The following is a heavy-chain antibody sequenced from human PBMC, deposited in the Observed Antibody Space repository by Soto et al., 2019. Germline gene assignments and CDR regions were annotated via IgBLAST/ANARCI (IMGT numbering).Heavy chain of an antibody. Sequence: SVKVSCKASGYTFTYRYLHWVRQAPGQALEWMGWITPFNGNTNYAQKFQDRVTITWDRSMSTAYMELSSLRSEDTAMYYCASSRPAAAGRGGSWFDPWGQGTLVTVSS. CDR1: GYTFTYRY. D-gene: IGHD6-13*01. CDR2: ITPFNGNT. J-gene: IGHJ5*02. V-gene: IGHV1-45*02. CDR3: ASSRPAAAGRGGSWFDP.